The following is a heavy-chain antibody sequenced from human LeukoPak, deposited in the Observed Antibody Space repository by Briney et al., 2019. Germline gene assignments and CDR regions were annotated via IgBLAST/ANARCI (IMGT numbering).Heavy chain of an antibody. CDR1: GYSISSGYY. CDR2: IYTSGST. Sequence: SSETLSLTCAVSGYSISSGYYWTWIRQPAGKGLEWIGRIYTSGSTNYNPSLKSRVTISGDTSKNQFSLKLSSVTAADTAVYYCARVPTAILVLDYWGQGTLVTVSS. D-gene: IGHD2-2*01. J-gene: IGHJ4*02. CDR3: ARVPTAILVLDY. V-gene: IGHV4-61*02.